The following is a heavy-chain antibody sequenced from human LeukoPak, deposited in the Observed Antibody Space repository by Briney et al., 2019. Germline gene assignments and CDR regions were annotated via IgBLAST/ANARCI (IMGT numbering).Heavy chain of an antibody. D-gene: IGHD6-19*01. Sequence: PSETLSLTCTVSGGSISSYYWSWIRQPAGKGLEWIGRIYTTGSTNYNPSLKSRVTMSVDTSKNQFSLKLSSVTAADTAVYYCARSYSSGWYSEFIDYWGQGTLVTVSS. V-gene: IGHV4-4*07. CDR1: GGSISSYY. CDR2: IYTTGST. J-gene: IGHJ4*02. CDR3: ARSYSSGWYSEFIDY.